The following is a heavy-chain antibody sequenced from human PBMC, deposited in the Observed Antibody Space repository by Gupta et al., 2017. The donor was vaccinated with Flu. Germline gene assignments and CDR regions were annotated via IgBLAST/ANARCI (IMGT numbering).Heavy chain of an antibody. CDR2: MNPNSGNT. Sequence: MNPNSGNTGYAQKFQGRVTMTRNTSISTAYMELSSLRSEDTAVYYCARAGHLVDPDDYSNGAWFDPWGQGTLVTVSS. V-gene: IGHV1-8*01. D-gene: IGHD4-4*01. CDR3: ARAGHLVDPDDYSNGAWFDP. J-gene: IGHJ5*02.